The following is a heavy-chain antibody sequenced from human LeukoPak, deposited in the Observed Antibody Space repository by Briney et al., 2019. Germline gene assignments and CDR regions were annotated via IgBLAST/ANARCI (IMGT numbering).Heavy chain of an antibody. D-gene: IGHD3-22*01. CDR2: INPNSGGT. V-gene: IGHV1-2*02. CDR3: ARGSRTRGIVVVIRGWDYFDY. CDR1: GYTFTGYY. J-gene: IGHJ4*02. Sequence: GASVKVSCKASGYTFTGYYMHWVRQAPGQGLEWMGWINPNSGGTNYAQKFQGRVTMTGDTSISTAYMELSRLRSDDTAVYYCARGSRTRGIVVVIRGWDYFDYWGQGTLVTVSS.